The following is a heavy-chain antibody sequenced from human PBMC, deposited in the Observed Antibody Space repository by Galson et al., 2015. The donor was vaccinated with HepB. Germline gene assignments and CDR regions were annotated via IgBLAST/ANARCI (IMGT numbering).Heavy chain of an antibody. CDR2: MNPNSGNT. V-gene: IGHV1-8*02. Sequence: SVKVSCKASGYTFTSYGISWVRQATGQGLEWMGWMNPNSGNTGYAQKFQGRVTMTRNTSISTAYMELSSLRSEDTAVYYCARVDDDSFNWFDPWGQGTLVIVSS. D-gene: IGHD3-3*01. CDR3: ARVDDDSFNWFDP. CDR1: GYTFTSYG. J-gene: IGHJ5*02.